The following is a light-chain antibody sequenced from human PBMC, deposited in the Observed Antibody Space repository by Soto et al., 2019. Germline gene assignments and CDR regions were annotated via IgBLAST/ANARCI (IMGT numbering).Light chain of an antibody. CDR2: SNN. Sequence: HSVLTQPPSASGTPGQRVTISCSGSHSNIGSTYVYWYQHLPGTAPNLLIDSNNQRPSGVPDRFSASKSGTSASLAISGLRSEDEADYYCAAWDNRLSGYVFGTGTKLTVL. CDR1: HSNIGSTY. V-gene: IGLV1-47*01. CDR3: AAWDNRLSGYV. J-gene: IGLJ1*01.